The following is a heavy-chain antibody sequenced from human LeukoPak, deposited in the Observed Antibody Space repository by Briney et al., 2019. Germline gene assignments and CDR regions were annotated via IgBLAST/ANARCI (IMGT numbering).Heavy chain of an antibody. D-gene: IGHD5-18*01. CDR2: IYYSGST. J-gene: IGHJ3*02. CDR1: GGSISSYY. V-gene: IGHV4-59*08. Sequence: SETLSLTCTVSGGSISSYYWSWIRQPPGKGLEWIGYIYYSGSTNYNPSLKSRVTISVDTSKNQFSLKLNSVTAADTAVYYCARLPWIQLWLGAFDIWGQGTMVTVSS. CDR3: ARLPWIQLWLGAFDI.